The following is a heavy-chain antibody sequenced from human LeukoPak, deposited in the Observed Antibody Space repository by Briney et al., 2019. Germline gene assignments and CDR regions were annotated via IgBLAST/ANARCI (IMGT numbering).Heavy chain of an antibody. D-gene: IGHD4-17*01. J-gene: IGHJ5*02. CDR1: GFIVGVAW. V-gene: IGHV3-7*01. Sequence: GGSQSLFCPPSGFIVGVAWMGWISQARGEGLEWGANISPDGSEKAYVYSVRVRFTISRDNAQNSMNLQMNRLRAEDSAVYLCGRWGVTTGLDRWGQGILVSVAS. CDR3: GRWGVTTGLDR. CDR2: ISPDGSEK.